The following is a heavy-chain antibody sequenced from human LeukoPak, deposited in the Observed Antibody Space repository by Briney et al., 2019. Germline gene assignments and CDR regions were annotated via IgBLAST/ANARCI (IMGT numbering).Heavy chain of an antibody. CDR1: GFIFSSSW. D-gene: IGHD2-8*02. CDR3: TRVSLVGISDY. CDR2: IKKDGSEK. Sequence: GGSLRLSCAASGFIFSSSWMNWVRQPPGEGLEWVANIKKDGSEKYYVDSVKGRFTISRDNAKNSLYLQMNSLRADDTAVYYCTRVSLVGISDYWGQGTRDSLSS. V-gene: IGHV3-7*05. J-gene: IGHJ4*02.